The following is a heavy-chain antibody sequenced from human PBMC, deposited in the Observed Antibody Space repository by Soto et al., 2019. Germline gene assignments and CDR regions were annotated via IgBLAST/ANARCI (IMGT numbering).Heavy chain of an antibody. CDR3: VRGVIRNWFDP. D-gene: IGHD3-10*01. CDR1: GGSISSGDYY. J-gene: IGHJ5*02. V-gene: IGHV4-30-4*01. CDR2: IYYSGST. Sequence: SETLSLTCSVSGGSISSGDYYWSWIRQPPGKGLEWIGYIYYSGSTYYNPSLKSRVTISVDTSKNQFSLKLSSVTAADTAVYYCVRGVIRNWFDPWGQGTLVTVSS.